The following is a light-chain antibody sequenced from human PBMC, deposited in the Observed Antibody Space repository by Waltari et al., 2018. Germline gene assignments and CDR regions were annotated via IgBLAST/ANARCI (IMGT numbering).Light chain of an antibody. J-gene: IGLJ2*01. V-gene: IGLV2-14*03. CDR3: SSFTSSTTGI. CDR2: DVK. CDR1: SSDSGGYEY. Sequence: SALTQPDSVSGSPGQSITISCRGISSDSGGYEYVSWYHQHPGKAPKVIIYDVKKRPSGVSNRCPGSKSGSSASLTISGLQAEDEADYYCSSFTSSTTGIFGGGTKVTVL.